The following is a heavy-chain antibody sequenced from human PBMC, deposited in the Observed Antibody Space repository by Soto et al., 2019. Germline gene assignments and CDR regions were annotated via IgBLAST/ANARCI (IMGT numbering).Heavy chain of an antibody. Sequence: QVQLVESGGGVVQPGRSLRLSCAASGFTFSSDGIHWVRQAPGKRLEWVALISYDESKKYYADSVKGRFTISRDNSKNTLFPQMISLRAEDTAVYYCAKVRGYVPNSYGMDVWGQGTTVTVSS. J-gene: IGHJ6*02. V-gene: IGHV3-30*18. CDR2: ISYDESKK. CDR1: GFTFSSDG. CDR3: AKVRGYVPNSYGMDV. D-gene: IGHD5-12*01.